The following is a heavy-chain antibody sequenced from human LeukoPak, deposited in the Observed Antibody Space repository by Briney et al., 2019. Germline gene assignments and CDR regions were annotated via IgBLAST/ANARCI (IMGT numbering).Heavy chain of an antibody. CDR3: ARENGYDRDRELTL. D-gene: IGHD5-12*01. V-gene: IGHV1-69*01. CDR2: IIPIFGTA. J-gene: IGHJ4*02. Sequence: SVKVSCKASGGTFSSYAISWVRQAPGQGLEWMGGIIPIFGTANYAQKFQGRVTITADESTSTAYMELSSLRSEDTAVYYCARENGYDRDRELTLWGQGTLVTVSS. CDR1: GGTFSSYA.